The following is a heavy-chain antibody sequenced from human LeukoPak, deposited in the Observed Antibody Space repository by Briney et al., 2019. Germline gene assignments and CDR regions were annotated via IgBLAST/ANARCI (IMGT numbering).Heavy chain of an antibody. CDR2: IYYSGST. Sequence: PSGTLSLTCTVSGGSISSSYWSWIRQPPGKGLEWIGYIYYSGSTNYNPSLKSRVTISVDTSKNQFSLKLSSVTAADTAVYYCATRSIYYYYGMDVWGQGTTVTVSS. J-gene: IGHJ6*02. V-gene: IGHV4-59*08. CDR1: GGSISSSY. D-gene: IGHD3-9*01. CDR3: ATRSIYYYYGMDV.